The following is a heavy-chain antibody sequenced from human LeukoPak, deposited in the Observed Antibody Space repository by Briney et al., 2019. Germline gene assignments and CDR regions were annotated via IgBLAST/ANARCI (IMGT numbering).Heavy chain of an antibody. Sequence: GGSLRLSCAASGFTFSSYAMSWVRQAPGKGLEWVSAISGSRSYTYYADSVKGRFTISRDNSKNTLYLQMNSLRAEDTAVYYCAKIVGGIVEYYFDYWGQGTLVTVSS. D-gene: IGHD1-26*01. CDR2: ISGSRSYT. CDR3: AKIVGGIVEYYFDY. CDR1: GFTFSSYA. J-gene: IGHJ4*02. V-gene: IGHV3-23*01.